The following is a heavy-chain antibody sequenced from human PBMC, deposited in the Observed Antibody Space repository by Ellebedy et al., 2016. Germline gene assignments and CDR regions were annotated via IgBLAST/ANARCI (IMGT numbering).Heavy chain of an antibody. Sequence: GGSLRLXXAASGFTFSSYAMSWVRQAPGKGLEWVSAISGSGGSTYYADSVKGRFTISRDNSKNTLYLQMNSLRAEDTAVYYCAKEGYGDYVPWFDPWGQGTLVTVSS. J-gene: IGHJ5*02. V-gene: IGHV3-23*01. CDR3: AKEGYGDYVPWFDP. D-gene: IGHD4-17*01. CDR1: GFTFSSYA. CDR2: ISGSGGST.